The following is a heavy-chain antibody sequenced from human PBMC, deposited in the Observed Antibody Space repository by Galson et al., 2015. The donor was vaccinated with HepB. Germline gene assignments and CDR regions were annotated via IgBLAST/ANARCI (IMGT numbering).Heavy chain of an antibody. V-gene: IGHV3-66*02. CDR2: IHSGGST. CDR3: ARDSHACGWSSFDY. D-gene: IGHD6-19*01. J-gene: IGHJ4*02. CDR1: GFIVSNSY. Sequence: SLRLSCAASGFIVSNSYMNWVRQAPGKGLEWISIIHSGGSTYYADSVKGRFTFSRDNSNNMLYLQMNSLRIEDTAVYYCARDSHACGWSSFDYWSLGTLVSVPS.